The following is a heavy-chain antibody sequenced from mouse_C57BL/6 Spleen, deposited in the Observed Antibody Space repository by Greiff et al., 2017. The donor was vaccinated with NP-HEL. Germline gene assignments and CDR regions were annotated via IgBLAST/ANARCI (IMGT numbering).Heavy chain of an antibody. CDR1: GYTFTSYW. J-gene: IGHJ2*01. D-gene: IGHD1-1*01. Sequence: VQLQQSGAELVRPGSSVKLSCKASGYTFTSYWMHWVKQRPIQGLEWIGNIDPSDSETHYNQKFKDKATLTVDKSSSTAYMQLSSLTSEDSAVYYCARGGVWYYGSIDYWGQGTTLTVSS. CDR3: ARGGVWYYGSIDY. V-gene: IGHV1-52*01. CDR2: IDPSDSET.